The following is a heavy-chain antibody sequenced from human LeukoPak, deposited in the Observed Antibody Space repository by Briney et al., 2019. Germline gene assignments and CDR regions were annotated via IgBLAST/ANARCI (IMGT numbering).Heavy chain of an antibody. V-gene: IGHV4-31*03. CDR2: IYYSGST. CDR1: GGSISSGGYY. CDR3: ASLHDFWSGYLS. D-gene: IGHD3-3*01. J-gene: IGHJ4*02. Sequence: SETLSLTCTVSGGSISSGGYYWSWIRQHPGKGLEWIGYIYYSGSTYYNPSLKSRVTISVDTSKNQFSLKLSSVTAADTAVYYCASLHDFWSGYLSWGQGTLSPSPQ.